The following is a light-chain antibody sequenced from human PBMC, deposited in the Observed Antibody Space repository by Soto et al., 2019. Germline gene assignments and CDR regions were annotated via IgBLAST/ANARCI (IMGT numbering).Light chain of an antibody. J-gene: IGKJ2*01. V-gene: IGKV3-11*01. CDR2: DAS. CDR3: QQRSNWPT. Sequence: EIVLTQSPDTLSLSSGERATLSCRASQSVSSSLAWYQQKPGQAPRLLIYDASNRATGIPARFSGSGSGTDFTLTISSLEPEDFAVYYCQQRSNWPTFGQGTKLEIK. CDR1: QSVSSS.